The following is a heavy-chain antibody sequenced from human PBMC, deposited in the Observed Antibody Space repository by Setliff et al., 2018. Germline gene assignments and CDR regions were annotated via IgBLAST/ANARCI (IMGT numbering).Heavy chain of an antibody. CDR3: LTTVPVEPYLDY. CDR2: IWHDGTNK. Sequence: GGSLRLSCAASGLTLINNGFHWVRQAPGKGLEWVAIIWHDGTNKYYADSVKGRFDISRDSSKNTVYLQMNSLKIEDTAIYYCLTTVPVEPYLDYWGQGTLVTVSS. J-gene: IGHJ4*02. V-gene: IGHV3-33*01. D-gene: IGHD4-17*01. CDR1: GLTLINNG.